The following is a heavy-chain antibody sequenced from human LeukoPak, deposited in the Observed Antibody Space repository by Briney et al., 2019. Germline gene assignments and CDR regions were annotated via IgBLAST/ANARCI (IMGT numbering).Heavy chain of an antibody. CDR2: ISAYNGNT. V-gene: IGHV1-18*01. D-gene: IGHD3-10*01. CDR1: GGTFRSYA. CDR3: ARDRTWFGELEGSNWFDP. J-gene: IGHJ5*02. Sequence: GASVKVSCKASGGTFRSYAFSWVRQAPGQGLEWMGWISAYNGNTNYAQKLQGRVTMTTDTSTSTAYMELRSLRSDDTAVYYCARDRTWFGELEGSNWFDPWGQGTLVTVSS.